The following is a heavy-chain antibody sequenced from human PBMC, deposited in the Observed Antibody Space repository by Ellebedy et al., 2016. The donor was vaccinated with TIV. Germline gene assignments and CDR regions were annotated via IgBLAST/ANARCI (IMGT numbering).Heavy chain of an antibody. CDR2: IDWDDDK. CDR3: ARIQVEMDLCFDY. CDR1: GFSLSNSGMC. V-gene: IGHV2-70*11. D-gene: IGHD5-24*01. Sequence: SGPTLVKPTQTLTLTCTFTGFSLSNSGMCVGWIRQHPGKALEWLARIDWDDDKYYSTSLKTRLTISKDTSKNQVVLTMTNMRPVDTATYYCARIQVEMDLCFDYWGQGTLVTVSS. J-gene: IGHJ4*02.